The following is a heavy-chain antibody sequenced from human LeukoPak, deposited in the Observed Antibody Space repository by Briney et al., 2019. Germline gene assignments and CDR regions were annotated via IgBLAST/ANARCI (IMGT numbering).Heavy chain of an antibody. V-gene: IGHV3-7*01. Sequence: PGRSLRLSCAASGFTFSSYWMNWVRQAPGKGLEWVANIKKDGSDKNYLGSVKGRFTISRDNSKNTLYLQMNSLRAEDTAVYYCARYSNSFGAFDIWGQGTMVTVSS. J-gene: IGHJ3*02. CDR3: ARYSNSFGAFDI. D-gene: IGHD4-11*01. CDR1: GFTFSSYW. CDR2: IKKDGSDK.